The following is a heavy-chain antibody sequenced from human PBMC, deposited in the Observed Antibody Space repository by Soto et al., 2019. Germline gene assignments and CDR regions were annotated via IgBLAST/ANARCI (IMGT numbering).Heavy chain of an antibody. D-gene: IGHD4-17*01. CDR3: ARRPDYGDYADYYYGMDV. CDR1: GYSFTSYW. J-gene: IGHJ6*02. Sequence: PWESLKISCKGSGYSFTSYWIGWVRQMPGKGLEWMGIIYPGDSDTRYSPSFQCQVTISADKSISTAYLQWSSLKASDTAMYYCARRPDYGDYADYYYGMDVWGQGTTVTGSS. CDR2: IYPGDSDT. V-gene: IGHV5-51*01.